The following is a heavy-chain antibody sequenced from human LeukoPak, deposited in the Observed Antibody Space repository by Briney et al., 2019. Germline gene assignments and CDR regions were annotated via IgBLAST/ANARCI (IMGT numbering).Heavy chain of an antibody. D-gene: IGHD1-26*01. V-gene: IGHV1-69*05. J-gene: IGHJ6*03. CDR1: GGTFSSYA. CDR2: IIPIFGTA. Sequence: SVKVSCKASGGTFSSYAISWVRQAPGQGLEWMGRIIPIFGTANYAQKFQGRVTITTDESTSTAYMELSSLRSEDTGVYYCARDLGIVGATTSYYYYMDVWGKGTTVTVSS. CDR3: ARDLGIVGATTSYYYYMDV.